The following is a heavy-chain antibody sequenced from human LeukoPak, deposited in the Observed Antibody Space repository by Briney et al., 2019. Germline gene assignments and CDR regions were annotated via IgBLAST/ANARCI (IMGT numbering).Heavy chain of an antibody. Sequence: GRSLRLSCAASGFTSDDYAMHWVRHAPGEGLGWVSGTSWNSGSIGYADSVKGRFTISRDNAKNFLYLQMNSLRAEDTALYYCVKGYYYDSGSYFDYWGQGTLVTVSS. CDR2: TSWNSGSI. CDR3: VKGYYYDSGSYFDY. J-gene: IGHJ4*02. CDR1: GFTSDDYA. D-gene: IGHD3-10*01. V-gene: IGHV3-9*02.